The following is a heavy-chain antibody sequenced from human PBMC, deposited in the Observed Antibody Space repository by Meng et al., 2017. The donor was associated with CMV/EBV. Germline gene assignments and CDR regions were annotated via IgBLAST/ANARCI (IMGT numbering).Heavy chain of an antibody. J-gene: IGHJ4*02. CDR2: IYSGGST. Sequence: EVQLVESGXGLIQPGGSLRLSCAASGFTVSSNYMSWVRQAPGKGLEWVSVIYSGGSTYYADSVKGRFTISRDNSKNTLYLQMNSLRAEDTAVYYCARESVLKVLDYWGQGTLVTVSS. D-gene: IGHD2-8*01. CDR1: GFTVSSNY. V-gene: IGHV3-53*01. CDR3: ARESVLKVLDY.